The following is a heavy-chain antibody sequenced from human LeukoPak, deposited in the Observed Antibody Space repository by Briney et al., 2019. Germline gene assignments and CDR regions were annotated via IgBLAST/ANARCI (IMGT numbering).Heavy chain of an antibody. Sequence: SETLSLTCTVSGGSISSYYWSWIRQPPGKGLEWIGYFYYSGSTDYNPSLKSRVTISVDTSKNQFSLKLSSVTAADTAVYYCARAHSIAVAADTLDYWGQGTLVTVSS. D-gene: IGHD6-19*01. CDR3: ARAHSIAVAADTLDY. J-gene: IGHJ4*02. CDR1: GGSISSYY. CDR2: FYYSGST. V-gene: IGHV4-59*01.